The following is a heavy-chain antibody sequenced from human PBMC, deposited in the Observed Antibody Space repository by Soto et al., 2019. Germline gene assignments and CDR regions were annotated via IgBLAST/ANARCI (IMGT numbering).Heavy chain of an antibody. Sequence: GASVKVSCKASGFTFTSSAMRWVRQARGQSLEWIGWIVVGSGNTNYAQKFQERVTITRDMSTSTAYMELSSLRSEDTAVYYCAADSGGDYLYYYYYMDVWGKGTTVTVSS. D-gene: IGHD4-17*01. CDR1: GFTFTSSA. V-gene: IGHV1-58*02. CDR3: AADSGGDYLYYYYYMDV. J-gene: IGHJ6*03. CDR2: IVVGSGNT.